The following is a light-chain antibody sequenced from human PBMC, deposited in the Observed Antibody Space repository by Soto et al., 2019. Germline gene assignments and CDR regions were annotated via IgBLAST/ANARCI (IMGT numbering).Light chain of an antibody. V-gene: IGKV2-30*01. CDR2: KVS. CDR3: IQGTKCPPYT. Sequence: DVVMTQSPLSLPVTLGQPASISCRSSQSLLYIDVNTHLNWFHQMLVKSPIRLIYKVSNRDSGVTDRFSGRGSGTDFTLKISRVEAEDVGVYYCIQGTKCPPYTFGQGTKLEIK. J-gene: IGKJ2*01. CDR1: QSLLYIDVNTH.